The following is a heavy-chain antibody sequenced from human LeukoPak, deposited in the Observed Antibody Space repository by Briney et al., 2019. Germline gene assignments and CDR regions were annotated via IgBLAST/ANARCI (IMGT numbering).Heavy chain of an antibody. J-gene: IGHJ4*02. CDR1: GGTFSSYA. D-gene: IGHD4-17*01. CDR3: ARASVTPGGLFDY. Sequence: SVKVSCKASGGTFSSYAISWVRQAPGQGLEWMGRIIPIFGSANYAQKFQGRDTITTDESTSTAYMELSSLRSEDTAVYYCARASVTPGGLFDYWGQGTLVTVSS. V-gene: IGHV1-69*05. CDR2: IIPIFGSA.